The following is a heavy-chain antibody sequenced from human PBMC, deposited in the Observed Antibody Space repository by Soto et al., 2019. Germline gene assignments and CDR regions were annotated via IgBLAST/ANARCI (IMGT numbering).Heavy chain of an antibody. Sequence: QVQLQESGPGLVKASETLSLTCTVSGGSISSYYWNWFRQSPGKVLEWIGNIHYSGRTNYNPSLKSRVTISVDTSGNHFSLELSSVTAADTAVYYCARERYSSGWYNYFDPWGQGTLVTVSS. CDR2: IHYSGRT. CDR3: ARERYSSGWYNYFDP. V-gene: IGHV4-59*01. J-gene: IGHJ5*02. CDR1: GGSISSYY. D-gene: IGHD6-19*01.